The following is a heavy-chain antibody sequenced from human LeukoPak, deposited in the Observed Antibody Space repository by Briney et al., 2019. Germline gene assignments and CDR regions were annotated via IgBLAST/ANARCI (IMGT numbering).Heavy chain of an antibody. Sequence: ASVKVSCKASGYTFTNYGISWVRQAPGQGLEWMGWISPYNDYTNYAQKLQGRVTMTTDTSTSTGYMELRSLRSDDTAVYYCARWYCSSTSCYAGAFDMWGQGAMVTVSS. CDR2: ISPYNDYT. D-gene: IGHD2-2*01. CDR3: ARWYCSSTSCYAGAFDM. V-gene: IGHV1-18*04. CDR1: GYTFTNYG. J-gene: IGHJ3*02.